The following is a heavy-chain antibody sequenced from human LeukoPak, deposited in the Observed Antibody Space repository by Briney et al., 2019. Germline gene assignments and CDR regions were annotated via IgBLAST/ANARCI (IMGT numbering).Heavy chain of an antibody. CDR2: IYYSGST. CDR3: ARGSGFGELLDY. CDR1: GGSISSYY. V-gene: IGHV4-59*01. J-gene: IGHJ4*02. D-gene: IGHD3-10*01. Sequence: SETLSLTCTVSGGSISSYYWGWIRQPPGKGLEWIGYIYYSGSTNYNPSLKSRVTISVDTSKNQFSLKLSSVTAADTAVYYCARGSGFGELLDYWGQGTLVTVSS.